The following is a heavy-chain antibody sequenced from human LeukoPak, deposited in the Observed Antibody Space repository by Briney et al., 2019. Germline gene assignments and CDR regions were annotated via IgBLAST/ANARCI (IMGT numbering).Heavy chain of an antibody. D-gene: IGHD1-20*01. J-gene: IGHJ4*02. CDR3: ARDNWIEAHYFDY. V-gene: IGHV3-21*01. CDR2: ISTSSNYI. CDR1: GFAFSTYS. Sequence: GGSLRLSCVASGFAFSTYSMNWVRQAPGKGLEWVSFISTSSNYIYYADSVKGRFTISRHNAKNSLYLQMNSLRAEDTAVYYCARDNWIEAHYFDYWGQGTLVTVSS.